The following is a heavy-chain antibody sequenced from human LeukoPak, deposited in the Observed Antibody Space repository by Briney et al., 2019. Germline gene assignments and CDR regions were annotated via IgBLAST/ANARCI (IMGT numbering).Heavy chain of an antibody. V-gene: IGHV4-59*08. CDR1: GGSISSYY. Sequence: PSETLSLTCTVSGGSISSYYWSWIRQPPGKGLEWIGYIYYSGSTNYNPSLKSRVTISVDTSKNQFSLKLSSVTAADTAVYYCAMVSGGWFDPWGQGTLVTVSS. J-gene: IGHJ5*02. CDR3: AMVSGGWFDP. CDR2: IYYSGST. D-gene: IGHD3-10*01.